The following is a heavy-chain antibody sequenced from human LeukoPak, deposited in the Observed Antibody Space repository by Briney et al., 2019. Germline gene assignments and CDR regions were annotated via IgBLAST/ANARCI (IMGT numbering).Heavy chain of an antibody. CDR1: GGSISSYY. D-gene: IGHD3-16*01. V-gene: IGHV4-59*01. CDR2: IYYSGST. CDR3: ARGIPFGGWLDP. Sequence: SETLSLTCTVSGGSISSYYWSWIRQPPGKGLEWIGYIYYSGSTNYNPSLKSRVTISVDTSKNQFSLKLSSVTAADTAVYYCARGIPFGGWLDPWGQGTLVTVSS. J-gene: IGHJ5*02.